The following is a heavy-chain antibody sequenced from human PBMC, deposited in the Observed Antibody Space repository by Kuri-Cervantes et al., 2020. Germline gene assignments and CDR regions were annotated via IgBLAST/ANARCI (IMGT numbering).Heavy chain of an antibody. CDR1: GFTFSSYG. J-gene: IGHJ6*02. CDR3: ARDLANYYDSSGYYYGDYYYGMDV. CDR2: ISYDGSNK. Sequence: GESLKISCAAPGFTFSSYGMHWVRQAPGKGLEWVAVISYDGSNKYYADSVKGRFTISRDNSKNTLYLQMNSLRAEDTAVYYCARDLANYYDSSGYYYGDYYYGMDVWGQGTTVTVSS. D-gene: IGHD3-22*01. V-gene: IGHV3-30*03.